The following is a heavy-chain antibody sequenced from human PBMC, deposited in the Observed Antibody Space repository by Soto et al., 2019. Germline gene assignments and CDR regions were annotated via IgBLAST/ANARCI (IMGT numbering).Heavy chain of an antibody. CDR2: MNPNSGNT. CDR1: VYTFTSYD. V-gene: IGHV1-8*01. D-gene: IGHD6-19*01. J-gene: IGHJ4*02. CDR3: ARRGSGLVDY. Sequence: DSVKVSCKASVYTFTSYDINCVRQATGQGLEWMGWMNPNSGNTGYAQKFQGRVTMTRNTSISTAYMELRSLRFDDTAVYYCARRGSGLVDYWGQGTLVNVPQ.